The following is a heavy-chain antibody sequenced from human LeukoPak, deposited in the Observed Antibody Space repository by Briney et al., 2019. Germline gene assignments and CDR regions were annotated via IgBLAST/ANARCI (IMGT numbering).Heavy chain of an antibody. V-gene: IGHV3-23*01. CDR3: AKMQGYFDY. Sequence: GGSLRLSCAASGFSFSTNGMSWVRQASGKGLEWVSAISGSGTTYYADSVKGRFTISRDNSKYTVSLQMNSLRAEDTAVYYCAKMQGYFDYWGQGTLVAVSS. CDR1: GFSFSTNG. CDR2: ISGSGTT. J-gene: IGHJ4*02.